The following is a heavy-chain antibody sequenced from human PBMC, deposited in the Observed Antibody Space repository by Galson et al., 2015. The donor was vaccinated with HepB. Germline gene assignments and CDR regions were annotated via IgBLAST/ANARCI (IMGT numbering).Heavy chain of an antibody. Sequence: VSCKASGYTFISFDINWVRQAPGQGLEWMGWMNPNSGNTGYAQKFQGRVTMTRNTSTSTVYMELSSLRSDDTAVYYCAREGGTLSRLDSWGQGTLVTVSS. V-gene: IGHV1-8*01. CDR2: MNPNSGNT. CDR3: AREGGTLSRLDS. D-gene: IGHD3-16*01. J-gene: IGHJ4*02. CDR1: GYTFISFD.